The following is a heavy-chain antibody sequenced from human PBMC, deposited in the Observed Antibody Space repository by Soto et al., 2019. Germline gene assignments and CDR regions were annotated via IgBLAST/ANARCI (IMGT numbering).Heavy chain of an antibody. CDR2: IIPIFGTA. V-gene: IGHV1-69*06. CDR1: GGTFSSYA. D-gene: IGHD2-2*01. J-gene: IGHJ4*02. Sequence: SVKVSCKASGGTFSSYAISWVRQAPGQGLEWMGGIIPIFGTANYAQKFQGRVTITADKSTSTAYMELSSLRSEDTAVYYCAKVQRIKYCSSTSCYGGFDYWGQGTLVTVSS. CDR3: AKVQRIKYCSSTSCYGGFDY.